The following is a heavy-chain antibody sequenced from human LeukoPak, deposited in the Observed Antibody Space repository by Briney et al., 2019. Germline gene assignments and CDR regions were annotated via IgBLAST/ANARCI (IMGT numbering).Heavy chain of an antibody. Sequence: GGSLRLSCAASGFTFTRCWMHWVRRGPGKGLVWVSRINTDGSSTAYADSVKGRFTISRDNAKNTVYLQMNSLRAEDTAVYYCARVQNEWQLLPGFDYWGQGTLVTVSS. V-gene: IGHV3-74*01. J-gene: IGHJ4*02. CDR1: GFTFTRCW. D-gene: IGHD1-26*01. CDR2: INTDGSST. CDR3: ARVQNEWQLLPGFDY.